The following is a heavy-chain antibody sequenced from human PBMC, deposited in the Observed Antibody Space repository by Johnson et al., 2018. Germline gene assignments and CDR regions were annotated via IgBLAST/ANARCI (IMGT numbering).Heavy chain of an antibody. J-gene: IGHJ6*03. CDR3: ASAHVRSNSCYDYYMDV. Sequence: VQLVESGGGLVKPGGSLRLSCAASGFTLSDYYMSWIRQAPGKGLEWVSYISARGTGIYYTDSVKGRFTMSRDNPKNSQYLQMDSLKADDTAVYYCASAHVRSNSCYDYYMDVWGEGTTVTVSS. CDR1: GFTLSDYY. V-gene: IGHV3-11*04. D-gene: IGHD4-23*01. CDR2: ISARGTGI.